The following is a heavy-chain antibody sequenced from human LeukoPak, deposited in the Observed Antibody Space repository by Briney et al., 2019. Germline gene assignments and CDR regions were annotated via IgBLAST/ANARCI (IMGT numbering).Heavy chain of an antibody. Sequence: ASVKVSCKASGGTFSSYAISWVRQAPGQGLEWMGGIIPIFGTANYAQKFQGRVTITTDESTSTAYMELSSLRSEDTAVYYCARDQGSTGNFDYWGQGTLVTVSS. V-gene: IGHV1-69*05. CDR2: IIPIFGTA. J-gene: IGHJ4*02. D-gene: IGHD1-1*01. CDR3: ARDQGSTGNFDY. CDR1: GGTFSSYA.